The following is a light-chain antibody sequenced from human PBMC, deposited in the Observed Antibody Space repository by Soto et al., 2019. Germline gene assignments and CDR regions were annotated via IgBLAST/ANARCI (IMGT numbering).Light chain of an antibody. J-gene: IGKJ2*02. Sequence: EIVMTQSPATLSVSPGESVTLSCRASLSIRSTVAWYQQIPGQAPRLLIYGPSTRVTGIPVRFSGSGSGTEFTLTISSLQSEDFALYYCQLYRNCLRGTFGPGTKLEIK. CDR1: LSIRST. CDR3: QLYRNCLRGT. V-gene: IGKV3-15*01. CDR2: GPS.